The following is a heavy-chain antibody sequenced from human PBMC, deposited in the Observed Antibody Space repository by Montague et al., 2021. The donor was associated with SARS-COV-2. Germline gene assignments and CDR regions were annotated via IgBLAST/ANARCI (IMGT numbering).Heavy chain of an antibody. CDR1: GGSITGYY. V-gene: IGHV4-59*01. CDR3: VRDLPYGGPRGAYDN. D-gene: IGHD4-23*01. CDR2: IYDGWAV. Sequence: SETLSLTCTVSGGSITGYYWSWLRRSPGKGLEWIANIYDGWAVNYNPSLGSRVTISTDTSKNQLPLKVNSVTAADTAVYYCVRDLPYGGPRGAYDNWGQGTVVTVSS. J-gene: IGHJ3*02.